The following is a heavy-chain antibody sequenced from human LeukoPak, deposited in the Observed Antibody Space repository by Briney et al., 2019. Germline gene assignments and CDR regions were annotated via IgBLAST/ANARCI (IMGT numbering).Heavy chain of an antibody. CDR2: INQSGRT. J-gene: IGHJ5*02. CDR3: AVRDGHSTSSGDT. D-gene: IGHD6-6*01. CDR1: GGSFRNYY. V-gene: IGHV4-34*01. Sequence: PSETLSLTCGFYGGSFRNYYWSCIRPSPGKGLEWIGEINQSGRTNYNPSLKTRLTISVDTAKNLFSLNLTSMTAADTATYYCAVRDGHSTSSGDTWGQGTLVTVSS.